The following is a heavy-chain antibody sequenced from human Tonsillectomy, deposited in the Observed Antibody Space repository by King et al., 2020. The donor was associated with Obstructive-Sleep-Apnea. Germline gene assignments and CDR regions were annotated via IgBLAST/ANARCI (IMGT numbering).Heavy chain of an antibody. V-gene: IGHV3-33*01. Sequence: VQLVESGGGVVPPGRSLRLSCAASGFTFSTYGMLWVRPAPGKGLESVALIWYDGSNKYYGDSVKGRFTISRDNAKKMVYLQMNSLRVEDTAVYYCAGSPPFDKPPYWGQGTLVAVSS. D-gene: IGHD1-14*01. CDR2: IWYDGSNK. CDR1: GFTFSTYG. J-gene: IGHJ4*02. CDR3: AGSPPFDKPPY.